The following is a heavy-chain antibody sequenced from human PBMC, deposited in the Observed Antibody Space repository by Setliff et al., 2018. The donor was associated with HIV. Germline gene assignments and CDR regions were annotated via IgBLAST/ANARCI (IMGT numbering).Heavy chain of an antibody. CDR1: GYTFTSYA. Sequence: ASVKVSCKASGYTFTSYAMHWVRQAPGQRLEWMGWINAGNGNTKYSQKFQGRVTITRDTSASTAYMELSSLRSEDTAVYYCARGVFVAALNNGAFDIWGQGTMVTVS. CDR3: ARGVFVAALNNGAFDI. V-gene: IGHV1-3*01. CDR2: INAGNGNT. J-gene: IGHJ3*02. D-gene: IGHD6-13*01.